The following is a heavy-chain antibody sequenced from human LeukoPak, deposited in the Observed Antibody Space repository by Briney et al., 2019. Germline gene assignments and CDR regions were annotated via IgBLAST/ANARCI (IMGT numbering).Heavy chain of an antibody. Sequence: SETLSFTCTVSGASINSHYWSWIRQPAGKGLEWIGRIYISGSTNYNSSLQSRVTMSVDTSKNQFSLKLSSVTAADTAVYYCARHGMCGGDCYPPDPYYFDYWGQGTLVTVSS. D-gene: IGHD2-21*02. V-gene: IGHV4-4*07. CDR2: IYISGST. CDR3: ARHGMCGGDCYPPDPYYFDY. J-gene: IGHJ4*02. CDR1: GASINSHY.